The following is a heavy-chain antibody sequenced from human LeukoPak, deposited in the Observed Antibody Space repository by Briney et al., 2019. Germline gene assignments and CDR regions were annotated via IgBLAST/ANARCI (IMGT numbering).Heavy chain of an antibody. CDR2: ISGSGRST. J-gene: IGHJ4*02. D-gene: IGHD3-22*01. V-gene: IGHV3-64*04. Sequence: PGGSLRLSCSASGFTFSSYGMHWVRQAPRKGLEYVSAISGSGRSTYYADSVKGRFAISRDNAKNTVYLQMNSLRAEDTAVYYCARAMISGSDYWGQGTLVTVSS. CDR1: GFTFSSYG. CDR3: ARAMISGSDY.